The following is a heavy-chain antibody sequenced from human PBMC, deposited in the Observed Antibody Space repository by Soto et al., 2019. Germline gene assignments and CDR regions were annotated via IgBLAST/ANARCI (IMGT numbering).Heavy chain of an antibody. Sequence: AAVKVSCKASGYTFTSYYMHWVRQAPGQGLEWMGIINPSGGSTSYAQKFQGRVTMTRDTSTSTVYMELSSLRSEDTAVYYCAGSRVLRYFDWPHYWGQGTLVTAPQ. CDR2: INPSGGST. D-gene: IGHD3-9*01. CDR3: AGSRVLRYFDWPHY. CDR1: GYTFTSYY. V-gene: IGHV1-46*01. J-gene: IGHJ4*02.